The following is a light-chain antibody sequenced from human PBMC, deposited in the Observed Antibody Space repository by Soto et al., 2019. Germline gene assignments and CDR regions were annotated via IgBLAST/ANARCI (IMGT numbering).Light chain of an antibody. CDR3: QQYKDYTWT. V-gene: IGKV1-5*01. Sequence: DIQMTQSPSTLSASVGDRVSITCRASQSVDRYLAWYQQKPGRAPHLLIYDASSLESAVPSRFSGSGSVTEFTLTISSLQPDDFTTFYCQQYKDYTWTFGQGTKVDIK. CDR1: QSVDRY. CDR2: DAS. J-gene: IGKJ1*01.